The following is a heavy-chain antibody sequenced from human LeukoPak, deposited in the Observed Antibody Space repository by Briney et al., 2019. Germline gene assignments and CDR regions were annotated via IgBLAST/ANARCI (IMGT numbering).Heavy chain of an antibody. CDR3: AKVPLSYCSGGSCYLVY. CDR1: GFTFSSYA. CDR2: ISGSGGST. J-gene: IGHJ4*02. D-gene: IGHD2-15*01. V-gene: IGHV3-23*01. Sequence: GGSLRLSCAASGFTFSSYAMSWVRPAPGKGLEWVSAISGSGGSTYYVDSVKGRFTITRDNSKNTLYLQMNSLRAEDTAVYYCAKVPLSYCSGGSCYLVYWGQGTLVTVSS.